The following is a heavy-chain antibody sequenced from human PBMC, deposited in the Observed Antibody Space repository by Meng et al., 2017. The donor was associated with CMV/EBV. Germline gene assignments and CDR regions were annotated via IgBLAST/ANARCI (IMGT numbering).Heavy chain of an antibody. CDR1: GYTFTGYY. V-gene: IGHV1-2*02. D-gene: IGHD4-11*01. CDR3: ARDLQGYYYGMDV. CDR2: INPNSGGT. J-gene: IGHJ6*02. Sequence: ASVKVSCKTSGYTFTGYYLSWVRQAPGQGLEWMGWINPNSGGTNYAQKFQGRVTMTRDTSISTAYMELSRLRSDDTAVYYCARDLQGYYYGMDVWGQGTTVTVSS.